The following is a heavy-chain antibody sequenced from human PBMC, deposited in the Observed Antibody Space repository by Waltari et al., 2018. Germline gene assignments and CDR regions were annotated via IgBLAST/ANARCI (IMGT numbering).Heavy chain of an antibody. CDR3: ARILCDGSKCYNGLDV. Sequence: DVQLVASGGGVIQWGGSRRLSCASSGSFVGPRWWSWVRQAPGKGLEWVANIKQDGTEKIYVNSVKGRFTILRDNAKNSLFLQMNSLRADDTGVYYCARILCDGSKCYNGLDVWGQGTAVTVSS. D-gene: IGHD3-10*01. J-gene: IGHJ6*02. V-gene: IGHV3-7*01. CDR1: GSFVGPRW. CDR2: IKQDGTEK.